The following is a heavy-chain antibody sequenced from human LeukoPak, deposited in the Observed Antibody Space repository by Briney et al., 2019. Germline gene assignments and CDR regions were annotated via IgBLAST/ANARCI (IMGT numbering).Heavy chain of an antibody. V-gene: IGHV3-9*03. J-gene: IGHJ4*02. CDR2: ISWNSGAI. CDR1: GFTFDDYA. D-gene: IGHD3-16*01. CDR3: VKEGGGGKFYFDY. Sequence: GGSLRLSCAASGFTFDDYAMHWVGQTPGKGLEWVSGISWNSGAIGYAASVKGRFTISRDNAKNSLYLQMNSLRPEDMALYFCVKEGGGGKFYFDYWGQGTLVTVSS.